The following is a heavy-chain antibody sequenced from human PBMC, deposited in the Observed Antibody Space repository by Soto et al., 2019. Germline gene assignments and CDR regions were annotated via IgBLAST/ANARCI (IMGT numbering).Heavy chain of an antibody. CDR2: IDSSGEK. CDR1: GLSISDSEMG. Sequence: QVTLKESGPVLVKPTETLTLRCTVSGLSISDSEMGVSWIRQPPGTALEWLAPIDSSGEKSYRTFLKSRLTISKDTSKSRTVLIMTNMDPADTGTYYCARRQLAVAVSPWFDPWGQGILVTVSS. CDR3: ARRQLAVAVSPWFDP. J-gene: IGHJ5*02. V-gene: IGHV2-26*01. D-gene: IGHD6-13*01.